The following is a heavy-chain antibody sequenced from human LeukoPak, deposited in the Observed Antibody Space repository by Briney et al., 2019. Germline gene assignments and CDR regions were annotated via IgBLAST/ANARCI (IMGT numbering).Heavy chain of an antibody. CDR1: GGSISSYY. Sequence: PSETLSLTCTVSGGSISSYYWSWIRQPPGKGLEWIGYIYYSGSTTYNPSLKSRVTISVDTSKNQFSLELSSVTAADTAVYYCASAYYYDSSGYQLDYWGQGTLVTVSS. D-gene: IGHD3-22*01. V-gene: IGHV4-59*01. J-gene: IGHJ4*02. CDR3: ASAYYYDSSGYQLDY. CDR2: IYYSGST.